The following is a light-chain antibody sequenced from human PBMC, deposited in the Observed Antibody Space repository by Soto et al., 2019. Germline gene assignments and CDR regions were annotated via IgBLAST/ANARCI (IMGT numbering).Light chain of an antibody. J-gene: IGLJ1*01. CDR2: DVS. CDR3: SSYTSSSTYG. V-gene: IGLV2-14*01. CDR1: SSDVGGYNY. Sequence: QSALTQPASVSGSPGQSIAISCTGTSSDVGGYNYVSWYQQHPGKAPKLMVYDVSNRPSGVSNRFSGSKSGNTASLTFSWLQAEDEADYYCSSYTSSSTYGFGTGTKVTVL.